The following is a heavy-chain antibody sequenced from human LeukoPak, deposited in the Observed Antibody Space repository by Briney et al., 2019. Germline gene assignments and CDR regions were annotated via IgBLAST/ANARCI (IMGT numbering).Heavy chain of an antibody. CDR2: IYPGDSDT. CDR3: ARHSLRYFDWHNWFDP. V-gene: IGHV5-51*01. CDR1: GYSFTSYW. Sequence: GESLKISCKGSGYSFTSYWIGWVRQMPGKGLEWMGIIYPGDSDTRYSPSFQGQVTISADKSISTAYLQWSSLKASDTAMYYCARHSLRYFDWHNWFDPWGQGTLVTVPS. D-gene: IGHD3-9*01. J-gene: IGHJ5*02.